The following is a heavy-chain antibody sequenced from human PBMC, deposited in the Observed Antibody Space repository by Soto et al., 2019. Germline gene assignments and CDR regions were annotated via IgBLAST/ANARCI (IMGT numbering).Heavy chain of an antibody. J-gene: IGHJ5*02. CDR1: GGSFSGYY. CDR3: AREVVVAANWFDP. D-gene: IGHD2-15*01. V-gene: IGHV4-34*01. CDR2: INHSGST. Sequence: SETLSLTCAVYGGSFSGYYCSWIRQPPGKGLEWIGEINHSGSTNYNPALKSRVTISVDTSKNQFSLKMSSVTAADTAVYYCAREVVVAANWFDPWGQGTLVT.